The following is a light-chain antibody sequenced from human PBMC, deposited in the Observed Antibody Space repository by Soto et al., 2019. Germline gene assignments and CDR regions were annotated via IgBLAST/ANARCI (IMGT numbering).Light chain of an antibody. CDR1: QRSSTW. CDR3: QQNNIYPYT. V-gene: IGKV1-5*01. Sequence: DIQMTQAPSTVSASVGDRVTITRRASQRSSTWLAWYQQKPGNAPNLLIYYTSNLESGRPLRFSGSGSGTEFALTISSLQPDESAAYCCQQNNIYPYTFGHGTLVDI. J-gene: IGKJ2*01. CDR2: YTS.